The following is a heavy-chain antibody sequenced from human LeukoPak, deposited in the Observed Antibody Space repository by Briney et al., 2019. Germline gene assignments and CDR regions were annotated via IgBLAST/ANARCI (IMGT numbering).Heavy chain of an antibody. CDR1: GFTFSSYS. CDR2: ISSSSSYI. Sequence: GGSLRLSCAASGFTFSSYSMNWVRQAPGKGLEWVSSISSSSSYIYYADSVKGRFTISRDNAKNSLYLQMNSLRAEDTAVYYCAKDRYSNNWHSFDYWGQGTLVTVSS. D-gene: IGHD6-13*01. V-gene: IGHV3-21*04. CDR3: AKDRYSNNWHSFDY. J-gene: IGHJ4*02.